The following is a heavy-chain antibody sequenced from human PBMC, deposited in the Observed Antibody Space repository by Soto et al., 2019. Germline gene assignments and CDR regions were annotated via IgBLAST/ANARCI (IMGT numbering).Heavy chain of an antibody. V-gene: IGHV3-73*01. CDR3: TRHFDGDVRIDD. CDR2: IRGKSNNYAT. D-gene: IGHD4-17*01. J-gene: IGHJ4*02. CDR1: GFTFSDST. Sequence: EVQLVESGGGLVQPGGSLKLSCAASGFTFSDSTLHWIRQASGKGLEWLGRIRGKSNNYATAYAASVKGRFTISRDDSKDTAYLQMNSLKTEDTAVYYCTRHFDGDVRIDDWGQGTLVTVSS.